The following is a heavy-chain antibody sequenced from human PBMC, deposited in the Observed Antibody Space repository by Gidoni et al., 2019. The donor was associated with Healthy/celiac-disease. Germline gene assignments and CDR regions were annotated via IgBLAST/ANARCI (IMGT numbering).Heavy chain of an antibody. CDR1: GFTFSSYA. D-gene: IGHD3-9*01. CDR2: ISYDGSNK. Sequence: RSLRLSCAASGFTFSSYAMHWVRQAPGKGLEWVAVISYDGSNKYYADSVKGRFTISRDNSKNTLYLQMNSLRAEDTAVYYCARERAFDWLNDAFDIWGQGTMVTVSS. J-gene: IGHJ3*02. CDR3: ARERAFDWLNDAFDI. V-gene: IGHV3-30-3*01.